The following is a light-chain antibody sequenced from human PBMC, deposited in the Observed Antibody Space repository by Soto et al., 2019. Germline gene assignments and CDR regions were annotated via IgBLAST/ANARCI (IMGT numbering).Light chain of an antibody. CDR1: QSLLHSNGYNY. CDR3: MQALQTPVT. V-gene: IGKV2-28*01. Sequence: DIVMTQSPLSLPVTPGEPASISCRSSQSLLHSNGYNYLDWYLQKPGQSPQLLIYLGSNRASGVPDRFSGSGSGTDFTLKISRVEAEDVGVYYCMQALQTPVTFGGGTKVDI. J-gene: IGKJ4*01. CDR2: LGS.